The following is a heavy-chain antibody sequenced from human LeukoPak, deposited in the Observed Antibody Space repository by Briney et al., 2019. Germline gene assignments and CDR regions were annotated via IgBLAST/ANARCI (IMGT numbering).Heavy chain of an antibody. V-gene: IGHV3-23*01. D-gene: IGHD3-3*01. CDR3: AKDIEEMMHDLGKYCFEN. CDR1: GFTLGNYA. CDR2: ISGSGAAT. J-gene: IGHJ4*02. Sequence: GGSLRLSCAPSGFTLGNYAMNWVRQAPGKGLEWVSTISGSGAATNYADSVRGRFTISRDNSKNTLYIQINSLRAEDTAVYYCAKDIEEMMHDLGKYCFENWGPGTLVTVSS.